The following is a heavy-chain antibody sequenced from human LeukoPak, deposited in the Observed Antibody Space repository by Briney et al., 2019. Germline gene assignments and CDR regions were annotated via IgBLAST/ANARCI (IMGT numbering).Heavy chain of an antibody. D-gene: IGHD3-22*01. CDR1: GGSISSYY. CDR3: ARDNPDYDSSGYYLNWFDP. CDR2: IYYSGST. Sequence: SETLSLTCIVSGGSISSYYWSWIRQPPGKGLEWIGYIYYSGSTNYNPSLKSRVTISVDTSKNQFSLKLSSVTAADTAVYYCARDNPDYDSSGYYLNWFDPWGQGTLVTVSS. V-gene: IGHV4-59*01. J-gene: IGHJ5*02.